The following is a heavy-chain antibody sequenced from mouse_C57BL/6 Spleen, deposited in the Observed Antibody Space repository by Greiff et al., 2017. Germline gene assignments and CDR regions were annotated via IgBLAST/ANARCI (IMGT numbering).Heavy chain of an antibody. V-gene: IGHV1-26*01. CDR1: GYTFTDYY. CDR3: ARSSTTVVGPFAY. Sequence: EVQLQQSGPELVKPGASVKISCKASGYTFTDYYMNWVKQSHGKSLEWIGDINPNNGGTSYNQKFKGKATLTVDKSSSTAYMELRSLTSEDSAVYYCARSSTTVVGPFAYWGQGTLVTVSA. J-gene: IGHJ3*01. D-gene: IGHD1-1*01. CDR2: INPNNGGT.